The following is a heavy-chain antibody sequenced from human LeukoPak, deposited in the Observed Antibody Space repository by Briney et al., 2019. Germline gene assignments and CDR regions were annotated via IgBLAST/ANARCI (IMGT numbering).Heavy chain of an antibody. D-gene: IGHD2-15*01. CDR1: GFTFSSYG. CDR3: AKYRTPSTPYFDY. CDR2: MSYDGSNK. J-gene: IGHJ4*02. V-gene: IGHV3-30*18. Sequence: PGRSLRLSCAASGFTFSSYGMHWVRQAPGKGLEWVAVMSYDGSNKYYADSVKGRFTISRDNSKNTLFLQMSGLRAEDTAVYYCAKYRTPSTPYFDYWGQGALVTVSS.